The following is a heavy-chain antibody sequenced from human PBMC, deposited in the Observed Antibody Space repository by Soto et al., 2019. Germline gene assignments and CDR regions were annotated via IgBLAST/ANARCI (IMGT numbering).Heavy chain of an antibody. CDR3: ASVVISMANYYYYGIDF. CDR1: GYTFTGYY. Sequence: ASVKVSCKASGYTFTGYYMHWVRQAPGQGLEWMGWINPNSGGTNYAQKFQGRVTMTRDTSISTAYMELSRLRSDDTAVYYCASVVISMANYYYYGIDFWCQGITVTGSS. V-gene: IGHV1-2*02. J-gene: IGHJ6*02. D-gene: IGHD3-16*02. CDR2: INPNSGGT.